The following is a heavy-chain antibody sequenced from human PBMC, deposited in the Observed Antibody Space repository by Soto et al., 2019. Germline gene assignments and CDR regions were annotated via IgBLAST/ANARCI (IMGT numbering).Heavy chain of an antibody. CDR3: ARGPLLRCLEWFSGGMDF. J-gene: IGHJ6*02. D-gene: IGHD3-3*01. Sequence: QVHLVQSGAEVQKPGASVKVSCKASGYTFTGYYMHWVRPAPGQGLAWMGWINPNSGGTHYAQKFQGWVTMTWDMFFSIAEMEVRRLSSDDTAVYYCARGPLLRCLEWFSGGMDFLCQGTTVTVSS. V-gene: IGHV1-2*04. CDR1: GYTFTGYY. CDR2: INPNSGGT.